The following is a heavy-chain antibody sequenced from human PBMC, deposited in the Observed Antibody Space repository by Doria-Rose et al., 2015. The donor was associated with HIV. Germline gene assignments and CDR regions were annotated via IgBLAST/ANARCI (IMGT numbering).Heavy chain of an antibody. CDR1: GVSLSSPGMG. J-gene: IGHJ4*02. CDR2: IFSDDER. Sequence: QITLKESGPVLVKPTETLTLTCTVSGVSLSSPGMGVSWIRQPPGKALEWLANIFSDDERSYKTSLKSRLTISRGTDKSQVVLTMTDMDPVDTATCYCARIKSSRWYHKYYFDFWGQGTLVIVSA. D-gene: IGHD6-13*01. V-gene: IGHV2-26*01. CDR3: ARIKSSRWYHKYYFDF.